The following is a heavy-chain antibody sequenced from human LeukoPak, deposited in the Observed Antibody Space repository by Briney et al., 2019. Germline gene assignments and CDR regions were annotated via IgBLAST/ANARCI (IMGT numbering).Heavy chain of an antibody. CDR2: IKQDGSEK. CDR3: ARGLHAFDI. Sequence: PGGSLRLSCAASGFTLSSYWMSWVRQAPGKGLEWVANIKQDGSEKYYVDSVKGRFTISRDNDKNSLYLQMNSLRAEDTAVYYCARGLHAFDIWGQGTVVTVSS. V-gene: IGHV3-7*01. CDR1: GFTLSSYW. J-gene: IGHJ3*02.